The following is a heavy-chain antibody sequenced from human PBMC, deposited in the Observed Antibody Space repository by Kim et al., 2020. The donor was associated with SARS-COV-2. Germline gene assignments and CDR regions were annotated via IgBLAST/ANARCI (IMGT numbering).Heavy chain of an antibody. V-gene: IGHV3-21*01. J-gene: IGHJ4*02. Sequence: YYADSVKGQFTISRDNAKNSLYLQRNSLRAEDTAVYYCARALLAAAGTDYWGQGTLVTVSS. D-gene: IGHD6-13*01. CDR3: ARALLAAAGTDY.